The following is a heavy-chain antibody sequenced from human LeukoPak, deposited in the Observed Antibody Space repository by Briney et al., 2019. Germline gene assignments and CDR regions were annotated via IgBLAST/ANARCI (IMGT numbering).Heavy chain of an antibody. CDR1: GFTFSDYG. J-gene: IGHJ6*03. Sequence: GGSLRLSCAASGFTFSDYGMHWVRQAPGKGLEWVAFIQYDGSNQFYADSVKGRFSISRDNAKNTLYLQMNSLRAEDTAVYYCLSVDILTGHYFYFMDVWGKGTTVTVSS. CDR3: LSVDILTGHYFYFMDV. CDR2: IQYDGSNQ. D-gene: IGHD3-9*01. V-gene: IGHV3-30*02.